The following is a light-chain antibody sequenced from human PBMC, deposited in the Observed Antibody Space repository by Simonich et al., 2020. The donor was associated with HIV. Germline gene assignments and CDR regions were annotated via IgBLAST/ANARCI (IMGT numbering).Light chain of an antibody. V-gene: IGKV3-15*01. CDR2: GAS. CDR1: QSVSSN. J-gene: IGKJ4*01. CDR3: QQRSNWPLT. Sequence: EIVMAQSPATLSVSPGERATLSCRASQSVSSNLAWYQQMSGQAPRLLIYGASTRATGIPARFSGSGSGTEFTLTISSMQSEEFAVYYCQQRSNWPLTFGGGTKVEIK.